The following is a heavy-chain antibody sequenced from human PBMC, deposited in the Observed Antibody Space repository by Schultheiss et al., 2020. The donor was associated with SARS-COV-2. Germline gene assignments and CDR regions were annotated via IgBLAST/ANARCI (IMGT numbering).Heavy chain of an antibody. V-gene: IGHV3-11*06. CDR3: ARGLSMDFWSGYPAATGYYYYYYMDV. CDR1: GFTFSDYY. CDR2: ISSSSSYI. J-gene: IGHJ6*03. D-gene: IGHD3-3*01. Sequence: GESLKISCAASGFTFSDYYMSWIRQAPGKGLEWVSSISSSSSYIYYADSVKGRFTISRDNAKNSLYLQMNSLRAEDTAVYYCARGLSMDFWSGYPAATGYYYYYYMDVWGKGTTVTVSS.